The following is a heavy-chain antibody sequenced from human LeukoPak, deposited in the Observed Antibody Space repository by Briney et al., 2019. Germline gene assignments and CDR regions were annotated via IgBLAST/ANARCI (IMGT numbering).Heavy chain of an antibody. V-gene: IGHV3-20*04. J-gene: IGHJ4*02. D-gene: IGHD6-6*01. CDR1: GFTFSSYS. Sequence: GGSLRLSCAASGFTFSSYSMNWVRQAPGKGLEWVSGISWNSGSIGYADSVKGRFTISRDNAKNSLYLQMNSLRAEDTAVYYCARGYSSSRDYWGQGILVTVSS. CDR2: ISWNSGSI. CDR3: ARGYSSSRDY.